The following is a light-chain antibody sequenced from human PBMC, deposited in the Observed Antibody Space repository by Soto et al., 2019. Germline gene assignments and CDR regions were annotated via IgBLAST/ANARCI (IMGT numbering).Light chain of an antibody. Sequence: EIVMTQSPATLSVSPGERATPSCRASQRVSSNLAWYQQKPGQAPRLLIYGASTRATGIPARFSGSGSGTEFTLTISSLQSEDFAVYYCQQYNNWPPTFGQGTKVDIK. CDR2: GAS. CDR1: QRVSSN. V-gene: IGKV3-15*01. CDR3: QQYNNWPPT. J-gene: IGKJ1*01.